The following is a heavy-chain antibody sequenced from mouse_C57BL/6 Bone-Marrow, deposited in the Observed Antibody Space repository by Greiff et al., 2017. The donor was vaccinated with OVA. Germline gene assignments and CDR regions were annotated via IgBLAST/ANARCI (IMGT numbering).Heavy chain of an antibody. Sequence: EVKVVESGGGLVQPGESLKLSCESNEYEFPSHDMSWVRKTPEKRLELVAAINSDGGSTYYPDPMERRFIISRDNTKKTLYRQMSSLRSEDTALYYGARHGSTVVATDWYCDVWGTGTTVTVSS. CDR1: EYEFPSHD. CDR2: INSDGGST. V-gene: IGHV5-2*01. CDR3: ARHGSTVVATDWYCDV. D-gene: IGHD1-1*01. J-gene: IGHJ1*03.